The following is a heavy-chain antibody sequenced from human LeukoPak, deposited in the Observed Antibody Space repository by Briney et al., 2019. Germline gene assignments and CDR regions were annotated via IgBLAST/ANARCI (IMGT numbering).Heavy chain of an antibody. CDR3: AKGPGYCTSTSCFPDY. CDR1: GFTFGSYA. J-gene: IGHJ4*02. Sequence: GGSLRLSCAASGFTFGSYAITWVRQAPGKGLEWVSATSVSGGSTYYADSVKGRFTISRDNSKNTLYLQMNSLRAEDTAVYYCAKGPGYCTSTSCFPDYWGQGTLVTVSS. CDR2: TSVSGGST. D-gene: IGHD2-2*01. V-gene: IGHV3-23*01.